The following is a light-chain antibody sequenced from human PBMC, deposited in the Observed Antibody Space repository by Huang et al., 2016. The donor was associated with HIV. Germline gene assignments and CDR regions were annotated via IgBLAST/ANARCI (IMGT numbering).Light chain of an antibody. V-gene: IGKV1-NL1*01. CDR2: AAS. Sequence: IQMTQSPSSLSASVGDRVTITCRASQAISNSLVWYQQKPGKAPKLLLFAASRLDSGVPSRFRGSVSGTDYTLTISSLQPDDFATYYCQQYFTTPLAFGGGTKVEIK. CDR3: QQYFTTPLA. J-gene: IGKJ4*01. CDR1: QAISNS.